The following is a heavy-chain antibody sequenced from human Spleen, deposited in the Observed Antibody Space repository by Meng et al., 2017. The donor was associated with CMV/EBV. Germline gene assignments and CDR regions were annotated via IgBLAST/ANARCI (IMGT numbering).Heavy chain of an antibody. Sequence: GSLRLSCTVSGVSVSNSSFFWGWIRQPPGKGLEWIGSFFHSGDTYSNPSLRSRVAISVDTSKNQFSLRLNSVTATDTAVYFCARDPVEDVVAIPRRPNYYRYHGVDVWGQGTTVTVSS. CDR2: FFHSGDT. CDR1: GVSVSNSSFF. CDR3: ARDPVEDVVAIPRRPNYYRYHGVDV. V-gene: IGHV4-39*02. D-gene: IGHD2-15*01. J-gene: IGHJ6*02.